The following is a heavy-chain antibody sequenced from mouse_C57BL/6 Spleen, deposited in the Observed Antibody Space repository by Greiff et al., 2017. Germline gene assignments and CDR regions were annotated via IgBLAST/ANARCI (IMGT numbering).Heavy chain of an antibody. Sequence: EVQLVESGGDLVKPGGSLKLSCAASGFTFSSYGMSWVRQTPDKRLEWVATISSGGSYTYYPDSVKGRFTISRDNAKNTLYLQMSSLKSEDTAMYYCARRGSSGYRAMDYWGQGTSVTVSS. D-gene: IGHD3-2*02. CDR1: GFTFSSYG. CDR2: ISSGGSYT. CDR3: ARRGSSGYRAMDY. J-gene: IGHJ4*01. V-gene: IGHV5-6*01.